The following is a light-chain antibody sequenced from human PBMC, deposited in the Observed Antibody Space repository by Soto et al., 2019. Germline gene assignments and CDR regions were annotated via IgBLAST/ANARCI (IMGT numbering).Light chain of an antibody. CDR3: QKYTISTPIT. CDR2: GAS. Sequence: EIVLTQSPGTLSLSPGERATLSCRASQSVSNNYLAWYQQKPGQAPRLLIYGASNRATGIPDRFSGRGSGTDFTLTISRLEPEDFAVYYCQKYTISTPITFGQGTRLEIK. J-gene: IGKJ5*01. CDR1: QSVSNNY. V-gene: IGKV3-20*01.